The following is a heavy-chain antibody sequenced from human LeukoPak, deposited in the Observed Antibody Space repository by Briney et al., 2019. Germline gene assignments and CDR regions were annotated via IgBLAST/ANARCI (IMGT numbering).Heavy chain of an antibody. CDR1: GFTFSSYG. CDR2: IRYDGSNK. CDR3: ARGEAAGYYGMDV. D-gene: IGHD6-13*01. J-gene: IGHJ6*02. V-gene: IGHV3-30*02. Sequence: QPGGSLRLSSAASGFTFSSYGMHWVRQAPGKGLEWVAFIRYDGSNKYYADSVKGRFTISRDNSKNTLYLQMNSLRAEDTAVYYCARGEAAGYYGMDVWGQGTTVTVSS.